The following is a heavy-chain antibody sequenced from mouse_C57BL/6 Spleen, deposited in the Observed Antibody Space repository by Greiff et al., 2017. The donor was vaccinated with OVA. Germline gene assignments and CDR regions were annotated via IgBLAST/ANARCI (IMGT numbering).Heavy chain of an antibody. CDR1: GFTFTDYY. J-gene: IGHJ4*01. CDR3: ARTPARAMDY. CDR2: IRNKANGYTT. V-gene: IGHV7-3*01. Sequence: EVHLVESGGGLVQPGGSLSLSCAASGFTFTDYYMSWVRQPPGKALEWLGFIRNKANGYTTEYSASVTGRFTISRDNSQSILYLQMNALRAEDSATYYCARTPARAMDYWGQGTSVTVSS.